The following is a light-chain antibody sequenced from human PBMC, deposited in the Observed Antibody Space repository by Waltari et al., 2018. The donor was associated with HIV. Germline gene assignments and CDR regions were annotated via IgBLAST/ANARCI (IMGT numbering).Light chain of an antibody. V-gene: IGLV2-14*01. Sequence: QSALTQPASVSGSPGQSITISCTGTSSDVGGYNYLSWYQQHPGKAPKLMMYEVSTRPSGVSNRFSGSKSGNTASLTISGLQAEDEADYYCSSYTSSSTVVFGGGTKLTVL. J-gene: IGLJ2*01. CDR1: SSDVGGYNY. CDR2: EVS. CDR3: SSYTSSSTVV.